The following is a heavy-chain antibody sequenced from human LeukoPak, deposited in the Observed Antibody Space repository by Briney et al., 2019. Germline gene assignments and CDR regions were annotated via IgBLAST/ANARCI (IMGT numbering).Heavy chain of an antibody. CDR2: ISTSSSTI. D-gene: IGHD3-16*01. Sequence: GGTLRLSCAASGFTFSSYSMNGVRQARGKGLEGVSYISTSSSTIYYAYSVKGRFTISRDNAKNSLYLQMNSLRAEDTAVYYCARSLVPRLYYFDYWGQGTPVTVSS. J-gene: IGHJ4*02. CDR3: ARSLVPRLYYFDY. V-gene: IGHV3-48*01. CDR1: GFTFSSYS.